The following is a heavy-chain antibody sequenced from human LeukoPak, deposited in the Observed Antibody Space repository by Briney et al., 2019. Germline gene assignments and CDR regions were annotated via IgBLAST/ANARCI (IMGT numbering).Heavy chain of an antibody. J-gene: IGHJ4*02. Sequence: SKTLSLTCTVSGGSISSYYWGWIRQPAGKGLEWIGRIYTSGSTNYNPSLKSRVTMSVDTSKNQFSLKLSSVTAADTAVYYCAREGTYYDILTGYYSTFDYWGQGTLVTVSS. CDR2: IYTSGST. CDR1: GGSISSYY. D-gene: IGHD3-9*01. CDR3: AREGTYYDILTGYYSTFDY. V-gene: IGHV4-4*07.